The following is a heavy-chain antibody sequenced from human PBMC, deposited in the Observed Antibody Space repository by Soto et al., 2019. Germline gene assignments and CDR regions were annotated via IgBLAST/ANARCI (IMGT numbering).Heavy chain of an antibody. CDR1: GFTFSSYA. J-gene: IGHJ6*02. V-gene: IGHV3-30-3*01. Sequence: VGSLRLSCAASGFTFSSYAMHWVRQAPGKGLEWVAVISYDGSNKYYADSVKGRFTISRDNSKNTLYLQMNSLRAEDTAVYYCARSFEDIVVVPALDGMDVWGQGTTVTVSS. CDR2: ISYDGSNK. CDR3: ARSFEDIVVVPALDGMDV. D-gene: IGHD2-2*01.